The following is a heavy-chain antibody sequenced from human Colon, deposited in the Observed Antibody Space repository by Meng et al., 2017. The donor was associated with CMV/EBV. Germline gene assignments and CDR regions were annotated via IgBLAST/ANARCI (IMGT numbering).Heavy chain of an antibody. CDR1: GGNFNDSH. D-gene: IGHD2-21*01. CDR3: ARGGMIALRAKFDS. V-gene: IGHV4-34*01. J-gene: IGHJ4*02. Sequence: VSGGNFNDSHWSWIRQSPERGLEWIGEISHSGSTYYNQSLKSRLTMSVDTSKNHFSLNMTSVTAADTAVYYCARGGMIALRAKFDSWGQGTQVTVSS. CDR2: ISHSGST.